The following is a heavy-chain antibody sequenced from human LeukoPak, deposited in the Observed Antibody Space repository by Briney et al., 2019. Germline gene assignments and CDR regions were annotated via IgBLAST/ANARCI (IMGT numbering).Heavy chain of an antibody. V-gene: IGHV3-48*03. CDR1: GLTFGTYE. D-gene: IGHD2-8*01. Sequence: GGSLRLSCVASGLTFGTYEMNWVRQAPGKGLEWLSYISRSGSTTHYADSVKGRFTISRDNAKNSLYLQMNSLRAEDTAVYYCARGPLRTDVYWGQGTLVTVSS. CDR3: ARGPLRTDVY. J-gene: IGHJ4*02. CDR2: ISRSGSTT.